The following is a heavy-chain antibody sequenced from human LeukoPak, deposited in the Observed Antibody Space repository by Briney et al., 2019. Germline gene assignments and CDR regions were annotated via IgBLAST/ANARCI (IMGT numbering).Heavy chain of an antibody. J-gene: IGHJ4*02. CDR1: GYTFTHQW. D-gene: IGHD3-16*01. CDR3: ARHSDVVGAI. V-gene: IGHV5-51*01. CDR2: IYPRDSDT. Sequence: GESLKISCEASGYTFTHQWIGGVGQMPGTGLEWVGIIYPRDSDTIYSPSFQGHVTISPDTSIKAAYLEWRSLEASDTAMYYCARHSDVVGAIWGQGTQVTVSS.